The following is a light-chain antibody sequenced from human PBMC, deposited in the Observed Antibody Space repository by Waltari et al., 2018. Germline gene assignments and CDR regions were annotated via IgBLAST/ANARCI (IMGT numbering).Light chain of an antibody. Sequence: QAVVTQEPSLTVSPGGTVTLTCGSSTGAVTSGHYPYWFQQNPGQVPRTLIYDTNNNHSGTPARFSGSLLGGKAALTLSGAQPEDEADYYCLVWYSGARWVFGGGTKLSVL. CDR1: TGAVTSGHY. CDR3: LVWYSGARWV. CDR2: DTN. V-gene: IGLV7-46*01. J-gene: IGLJ3*02.